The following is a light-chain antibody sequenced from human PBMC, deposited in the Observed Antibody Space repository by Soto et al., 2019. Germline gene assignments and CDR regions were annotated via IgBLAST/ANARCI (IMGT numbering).Light chain of an antibody. CDR2: GAS. CDR3: QQYNNWPPFT. V-gene: IGKV3-15*01. Sequence: EIVMTQSPATLSVSPGERATLSCRASQSVSSNLAWYQQKPGQAPRLLIYGASTRATGIPARFSGSGSGTDFTLTICCLQSEDFAVYYCQQYNNWPPFTFGPGTKVDIK. CDR1: QSVSSN. J-gene: IGKJ3*01.